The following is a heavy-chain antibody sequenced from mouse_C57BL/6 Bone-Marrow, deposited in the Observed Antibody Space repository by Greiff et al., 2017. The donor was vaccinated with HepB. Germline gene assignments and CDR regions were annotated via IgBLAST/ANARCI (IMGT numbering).Heavy chain of an antibody. D-gene: IGHD1-1*01. CDR3: ARNSPPNYYGSSSFAY. J-gene: IGHJ3*01. V-gene: IGHV2-2*01. CDR1: GFSLTSYG. CDR2: IWSGGST. Sequence: VMLVESGPGLVQPSQSLSITCTVSGFSLTSYGVHWVRQSPGKGLEWLGVIWSGGSTDYNAAFISRLSISKDNSKSQVFFKMNSLQADDTAIYYCARNSPPNYYGSSSFAYWGQGTLVTVSA.